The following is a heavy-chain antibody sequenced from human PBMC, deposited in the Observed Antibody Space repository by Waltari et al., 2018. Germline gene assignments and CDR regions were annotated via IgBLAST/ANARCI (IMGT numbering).Heavy chain of an antibody. D-gene: IGHD2-21*01. CDR1: RDHITEHY. V-gene: IGHV1-2*02. CDR3: AREYCGGECRLFDY. Sequence: LVQSGAAVMKPGASVKVYCTVSRDHITEHYLHWVRQAPGQGLEWMGWIDPNGGATNYAQKFRGRITVTWDTSMTTSYMGLTGLRSDDTAVYYCAREYCGGECRLFDYWGQGTLVAVSS. CDR2: IDPNGGAT. J-gene: IGHJ4*02.